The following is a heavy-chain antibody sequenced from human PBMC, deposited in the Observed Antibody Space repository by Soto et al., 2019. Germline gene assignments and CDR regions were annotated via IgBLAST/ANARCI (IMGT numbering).Heavy chain of an antibody. CDR3: AKLYSREFWYLDY. CDR1: GFTFSSYG. D-gene: IGHD4-4*01. J-gene: IGHJ4*02. Sequence: GGSLRLSCAASGFTFSSYGMHWVRQAPGKGLEWVAVISYDGSNKYYTDSVKGRFTISRDNSKNTLYLQMNSLRAEDTAVYYCAKLYSREFWYLDYWGQGTLVTVSS. V-gene: IGHV3-30*18. CDR2: ISYDGSNK.